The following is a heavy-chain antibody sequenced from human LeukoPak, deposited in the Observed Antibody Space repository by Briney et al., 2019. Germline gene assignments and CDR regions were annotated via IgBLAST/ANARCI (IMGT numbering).Heavy chain of an antibody. J-gene: IGHJ4*02. CDR2: MSPNSGKI. CDR1: GYTFTSFD. Sequence: ASVKVSCKASGYTFTSFDINWVRQAPGQGLEWMGWMSPNSGKIAYAQKFQGRVTMTRNTSINTAYMELSSLRSEDTAVYYCARILSIAARRGLGYWGQGTLVTVSS. CDR3: ARILSIAARRGLGY. V-gene: IGHV1-8*01. D-gene: IGHD6-6*01.